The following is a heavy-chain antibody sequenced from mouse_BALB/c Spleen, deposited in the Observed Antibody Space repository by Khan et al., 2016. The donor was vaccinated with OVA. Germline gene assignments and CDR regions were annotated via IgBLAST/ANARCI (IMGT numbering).Heavy chain of an antibody. CDR3: ARVYYSGSPWFAY. CDR1: GFDFSRFW. D-gene: IGHD1-1*01. J-gene: IGHJ3*01. CDR2: INPDSSAI. Sequence: EVKLLESGGGLVQPGGSLKLSCAASGFDFSRFWMSWVRQAPGKGLEWVGEINPDSSAIIYTPSLKDKFIISRDNAKNTLYLQMSKVNSDDTALYYCARVYYSGSPWFAYWGQGTLVTVSA. V-gene: IGHV4-1*02.